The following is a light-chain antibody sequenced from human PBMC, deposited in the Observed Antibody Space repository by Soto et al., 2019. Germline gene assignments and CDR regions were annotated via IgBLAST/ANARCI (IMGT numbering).Light chain of an antibody. Sequence: QLVLTQPPSVSASLGASVTLTCTLSSGYSNYEVDWYQQRPGKGPRFVMRVGTGGIVGSKGDGIPDRFSVLGSGLNRYLTIKNIQEEDESDYHCGADHGSGGNFVSVVFGGGTKLTVL. J-gene: IGLJ2*01. CDR3: GADHGSGGNFVSVV. CDR2: VGTGGIVG. V-gene: IGLV9-49*01. CDR1: SGYSNYE.